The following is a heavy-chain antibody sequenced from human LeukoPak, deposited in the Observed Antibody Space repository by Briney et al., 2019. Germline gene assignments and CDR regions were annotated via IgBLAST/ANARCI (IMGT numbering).Heavy chain of an antibody. D-gene: IGHD2-2*01. CDR3: ARDIVVVPAAMSFDY. J-gene: IGHJ4*02. CDR2: INHSGRT. V-gene: IGHV4-34*01. Sequence: SETLSLTCAVYGGSFSGYYWSWIRQPPGKGLEWIGEINHSGRTNYNPSLKSRVTTSVDTSKNQFSLKLSSVTAADTAVYYCARDIVVVPAAMSFDYWGQGTLVTVSS. CDR1: GGSFSGYY.